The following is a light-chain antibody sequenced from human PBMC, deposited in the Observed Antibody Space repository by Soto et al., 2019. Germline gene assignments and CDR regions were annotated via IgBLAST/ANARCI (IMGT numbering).Light chain of an antibody. CDR2: AAS. V-gene: IGKV1-27*01. Sequence: DIQMTQSPSSLSASVGDRVTITCRASQGISTYLAWYQQKPGKVPKLLIYAASTLQSGVPSRFSGSGSGTDFTLTISSLQPEDVATDYCQEYNGAPWTVGQGTKVEIE. J-gene: IGKJ1*01. CDR3: QEYNGAPWT. CDR1: QGISTY.